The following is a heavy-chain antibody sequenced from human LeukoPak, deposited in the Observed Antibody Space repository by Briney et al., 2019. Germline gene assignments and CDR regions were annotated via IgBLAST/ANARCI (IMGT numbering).Heavy chain of an antibody. J-gene: IGHJ4*02. CDR2: INDRGHT. D-gene: IGHD4-23*01. V-gene: IGHV4-34*01. Sequence: TETLSPACAVHGGSLSGSDCTCIRKSPMKGREWTGKINDRGHTNYNPSLKSRVTISVDTSKKTFSLRLSSVPAADTAVYYCARDPTTVVTLPYYFDFWGQGTLVDVSS. CDR3: ARDPTTVVTLPYYFDF. CDR1: GGSLSGSD.